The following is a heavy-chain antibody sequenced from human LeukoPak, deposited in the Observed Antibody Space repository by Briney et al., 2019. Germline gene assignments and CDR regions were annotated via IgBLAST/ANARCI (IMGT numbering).Heavy chain of an antibody. CDR3: ARSAGEYRGLDY. V-gene: IGHV3-7*01. Sequence: PGGSLRLSCAASGFTVSSNYMSWVRQAPGKGLEWVANMKQEGSEKYYVDSVKGRFTISRDNAKNSLYLQMSSLRVEDTAVYACARSAGEYRGLDYWGQGALVTVSS. J-gene: IGHJ4*02. CDR1: GFTVSSNY. CDR2: MKQEGSEK. D-gene: IGHD5-12*01.